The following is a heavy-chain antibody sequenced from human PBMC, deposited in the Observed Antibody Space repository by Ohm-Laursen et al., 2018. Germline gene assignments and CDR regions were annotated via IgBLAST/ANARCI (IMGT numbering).Heavy chain of an antibody. V-gene: IGHV3-11*01. CDR1: GFTFSDYY. CDR2: ISSSGSTI. J-gene: IGHJ4*02. Sequence: SLRLSCAASGFTFSDYYMSWIRQAPGKGLEWASYISSSGSTIYYADSVKGRFTISRDNAKNSLYLQMNSLRAEDTAVYYCVKESSTGYYRTADYWGQGTLVTVSS. D-gene: IGHD3-9*01. CDR3: VKESSTGYYRTADY.